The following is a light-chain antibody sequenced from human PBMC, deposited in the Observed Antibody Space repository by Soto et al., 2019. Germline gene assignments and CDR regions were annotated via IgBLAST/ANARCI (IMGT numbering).Light chain of an antibody. CDR2: KVS. Sequence: DVVMTQSPLSLPVTLGQSASISCRSRQSLVFSDGDTYLSWFQQRPGQSPRRLIYKVSNRDSGVPDRFSGSGSGTDFTLKISRVEAEDVGVYYCMQGTNWPPTFGQGTKLEIK. CDR3: MQGTNWPPT. J-gene: IGKJ2*01. V-gene: IGKV2-30*01. CDR1: QSLVFSDGDTY.